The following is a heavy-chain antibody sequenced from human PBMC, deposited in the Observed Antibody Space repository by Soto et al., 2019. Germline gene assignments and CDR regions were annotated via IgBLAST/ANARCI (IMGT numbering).Heavy chain of an antibody. CDR3: ARTPNYDYGDYDLFYFDS. J-gene: IGHJ4*02. V-gene: IGHV4-59*08. CDR2: IYYSGST. Sequence: SETLSLTCTVSGGSLSSYYWSWIRQPPGKGLEWIGYIYYSGSTNYNPSLKSRVTISVDTSKNQFSLKLTSVTAADTAVYYCARTPNYDYGDYDLFYFDSWGQGTLVTVSS. D-gene: IGHD4-17*01. CDR1: GGSLSSYY.